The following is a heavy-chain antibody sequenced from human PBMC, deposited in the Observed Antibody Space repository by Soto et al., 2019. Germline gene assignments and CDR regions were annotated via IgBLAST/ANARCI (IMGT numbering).Heavy chain of an antibody. Sequence: GESLKISCKGCGDSFTSSWIGWFRQIPGKGLEWMGIIYPGDSDTRYSPSFQGQVTISADKSISTAYLQWSSLKASDTAMYYCARQARSSSWPPGYWGQGTLVTVSS. CDR3: ARQARSSSWPPGY. CDR1: GDSFTSSW. V-gene: IGHV5-51*01. D-gene: IGHD6-13*01. CDR2: IYPGDSDT. J-gene: IGHJ4*02.